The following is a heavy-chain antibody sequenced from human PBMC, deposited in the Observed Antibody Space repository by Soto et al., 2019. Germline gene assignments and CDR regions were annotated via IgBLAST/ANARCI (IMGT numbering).Heavy chain of an antibody. V-gene: IGHV4-30-4*01. Sequence: QVQLQESGPGLVKPSQTLSLTCSVSGDSVSSGDSYWSWIRQPPGKALEWIGYTSFSGYTSYSPSLKSRATISVDMSKSQFSLRLTSVTAADTAVYYCVRGGNPYHYATSGPGTFDKWGQGTLVSVSS. J-gene: IGHJ4*02. CDR1: GDSVSSGDSY. D-gene: IGHD1-26*01. CDR3: VRGGNPYHYATSGPGTFDK. CDR2: TSFSGYT.